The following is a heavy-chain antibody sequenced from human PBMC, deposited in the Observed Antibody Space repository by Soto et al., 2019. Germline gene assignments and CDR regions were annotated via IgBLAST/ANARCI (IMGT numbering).Heavy chain of an antibody. CDR1: EFTVSGHA. D-gene: IGHD2-15*01. Sequence: EVQVLESGGGLVQPGGSLRLSCEGSEFTVSGHAMTWIRQAPGKGPEWVSTITADGGTYYADSVKGRSAMSRDTSENTLYLQMNRLGAEDTAAYYCAPHVSCSGGSCQYDAFAIRGQGTMVTVSS. J-gene: IGHJ3*02. CDR3: APHVSCSGGSCQYDAFAI. CDR2: ITADGGT. V-gene: IGHV3-23*01.